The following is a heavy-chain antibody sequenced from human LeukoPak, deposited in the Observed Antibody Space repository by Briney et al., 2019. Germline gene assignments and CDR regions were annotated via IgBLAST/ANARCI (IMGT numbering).Heavy chain of an antibody. V-gene: IGHV3-21*01. J-gene: IGHJ6*04. CDR3: AELGITMIGGV. Sequence: GGSLRLSCAASGFTSSSYSMNWVRKAPGKGLEWVSFISSSRSYIYYADSVKGRFTISRDNSKNTLYLRMNSLRAEDTAVYYCAELGITMIGGVWGKGPTVTISS. D-gene: IGHD3-10*02. CDR1: GFTSSSYS. CDR2: ISSSRSYI.